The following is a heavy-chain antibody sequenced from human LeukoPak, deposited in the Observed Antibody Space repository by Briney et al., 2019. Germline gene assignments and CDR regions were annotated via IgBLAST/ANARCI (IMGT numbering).Heavy chain of an antibody. CDR2: INSDGSST. V-gene: IGHV3-74*01. D-gene: IGHD3-10*01. CDR1: GFTFSLYS. CDR3: ASDGSTGNYYYYGMDV. J-gene: IGHJ6*02. Sequence: GGSLRLSCAASGFTFSLYSMTWVRQAPGKGLVWVSRINSDGSSTSYADSVKGRFTISRDNAKNTLYLQMNSLRAEDTAVYYCASDGSTGNYYYYGMDVWGQGTTVTVSS.